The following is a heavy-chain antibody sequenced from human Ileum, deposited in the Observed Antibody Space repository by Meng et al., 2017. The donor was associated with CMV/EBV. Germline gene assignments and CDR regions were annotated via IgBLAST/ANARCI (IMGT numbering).Heavy chain of an antibody. V-gene: IGHV5-51*01. J-gene: IGHJ4*02. CDR1: GYSFSNYW. CDR3: ARTRDRGAARPNYFDS. CDR2: IYPGDSDT. D-gene: IGHD6-6*01. Sequence: GESLKISCTGSGYSFSNYWVGWVRQMPGKGLEWMGIIYPGDSDTRYSPSFQGQVTTTANKSISTANLQWSSLQASDTAMYYCARTRDRGAARPNYFDSWGQGTLVTVSS.